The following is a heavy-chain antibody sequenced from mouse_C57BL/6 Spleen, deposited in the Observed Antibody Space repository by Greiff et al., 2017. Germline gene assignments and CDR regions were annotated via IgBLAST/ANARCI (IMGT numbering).Heavy chain of an antibody. CDR2: ISSGGDYI. Sequence: EVKLMESGEGLVKPGGSLKLSCAASGFTFSSYAMSWVRQTPEKRLEWVAYISSGGDYIYYADTVKGRFTISRDNARNTLYLQMSSLKSEDTAMYYCTRERDYDGYFDVWGTGTTVTVSS. J-gene: IGHJ1*03. CDR1: GFTFSSYA. D-gene: IGHD2-4*01. CDR3: TRERDYDGYFDV. V-gene: IGHV5-9-1*02.